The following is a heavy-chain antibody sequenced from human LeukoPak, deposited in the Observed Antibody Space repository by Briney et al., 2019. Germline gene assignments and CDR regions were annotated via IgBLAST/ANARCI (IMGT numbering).Heavy chain of an antibody. CDR2: INSDGRST. V-gene: IGHV3-74*01. Sequence: PGGSLRLSCAVSGFTFSSYYMHWVRQAPGKGLVWVSRINSDGRSTSYADSVKGRFTISRDNAKNTLYLQMNSLRAEDTAVYYCAKDRPFYCSSTSCYFDYWGQGTLVTVSS. D-gene: IGHD2-2*01. CDR3: AKDRPFYCSSTSCYFDY. J-gene: IGHJ4*02. CDR1: GFTFSSYY.